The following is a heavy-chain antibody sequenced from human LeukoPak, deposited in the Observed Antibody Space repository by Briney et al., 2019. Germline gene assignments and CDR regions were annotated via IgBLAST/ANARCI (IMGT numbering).Heavy chain of an antibody. D-gene: IGHD3-22*01. CDR3: ARDYYDSSGYIDY. CDR1: GFTFSSYG. J-gene: IGHJ4*02. Sequence: GGSLRLSCAASGFTFSSYGMHWVRQAPGKGLEWVAVIWYDGSNKYYADSVKGRFTISRDNSKNTLYLQMNSLRAEDTAVYYCARDYYDSSGYIDYWGQGTLVTVSS. V-gene: IGHV3-33*01. CDR2: IWYDGSNK.